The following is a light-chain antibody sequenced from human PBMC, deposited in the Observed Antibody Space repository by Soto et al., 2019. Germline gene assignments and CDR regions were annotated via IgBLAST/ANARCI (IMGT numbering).Light chain of an antibody. V-gene: IGKV3-20*01. J-gene: IGKJ2*01. CDR2: AAS. CDR1: QSVTSNC. CDR3: QPYGSSPYA. Sequence: EIVLTQSPGTLSLSPGEGATLSCRASQSVTSNCLAWYHQKPGQAPRLLIYAASSRLTGIPDRFSGSGSGTDFTLTISRLEPEDFAVYYCQPYGSSPYAFGQGTKLEIK.